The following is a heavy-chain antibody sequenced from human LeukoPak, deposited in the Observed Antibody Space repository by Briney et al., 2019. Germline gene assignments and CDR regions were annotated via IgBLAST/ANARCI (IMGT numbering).Heavy chain of an antibody. CDR2: ISSSSSTI. J-gene: IGHJ4*02. V-gene: IGHV3-48*01. D-gene: IGHD2/OR15-2a*01. CDR1: GFTFSSYR. CDR3: AKEAKSSFTSNLFDY. Sequence: GGSLRLSCAASGFTFSSYRMNWVRQAPGKGLEWVSYISSSSSTIYYADSVKGRFTISRDNSKNTLYLQMNSLRAEDTAVYYCAKEAKSSFTSNLFDYWGQGTLVTVSS.